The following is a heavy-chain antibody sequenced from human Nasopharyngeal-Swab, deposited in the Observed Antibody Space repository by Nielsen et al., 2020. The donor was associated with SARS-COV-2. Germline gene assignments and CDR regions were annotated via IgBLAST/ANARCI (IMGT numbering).Heavy chain of an antibody. J-gene: IGHJ4*02. D-gene: IGHD5-12*01. Sequence: SVKVSCKASGYSFTSYAIHWVRQAPGQRLEWMGWINAGNGNTKYSQKFQGRVTITRDTSASTAYMELSSLRSEDTAVFYCVREGHSGYDSGGFDYWGQGTLVTVSS. CDR3: VREGHSGYDSGGFDY. V-gene: IGHV1-3*01. CDR1: GYSFTSYA. CDR2: INAGNGNT.